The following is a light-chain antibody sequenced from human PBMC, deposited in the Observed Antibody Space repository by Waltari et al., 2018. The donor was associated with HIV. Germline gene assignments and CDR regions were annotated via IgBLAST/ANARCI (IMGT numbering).Light chain of an antibody. CDR2: DDS. V-gene: IGLV3-21*02. J-gene: IGLJ2*01. Sequence: SYVMTQSPSVSVAPGQTASITCGGNNIGSKSVHWYQQRPVQAPVLVVYDDSDRPAGIPERFSGSNSGNTATLTISRVEAGDEADYYCQVWDDSSDHRVIFGGGTKLTVL. CDR3: QVWDDSSDHRVI. CDR1: NIGSKS.